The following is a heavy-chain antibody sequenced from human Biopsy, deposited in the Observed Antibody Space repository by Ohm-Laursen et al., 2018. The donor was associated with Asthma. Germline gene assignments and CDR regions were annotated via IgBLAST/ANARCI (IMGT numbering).Heavy chain of an antibody. CDR3: ASQSSGPDFWSGYYYFDY. J-gene: IGHJ4*02. CDR2: ISYDGSNK. D-gene: IGHD3-3*01. Sequence: SLRLSRSAASGFTFSSYGMHWVRQAPGKGLEWVAVISYDGSNKYYADSVKGRFTISRDNSKNTLYLQMNSLRAEDTAVYYCASQSSGPDFWSGYYYFDYWGQGTLVTVSS. CDR1: GFTFSSYG. V-gene: IGHV3-30*03.